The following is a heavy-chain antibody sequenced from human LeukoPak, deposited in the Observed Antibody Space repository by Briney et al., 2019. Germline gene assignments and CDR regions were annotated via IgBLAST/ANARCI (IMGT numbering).Heavy chain of an antibody. Sequence: KPSETLSLTCTVSGGSMSRYYCTWLRQSAVRGLEWIARIYADGSTSYNPTLSGRVTILVDNSNNQLSLKLTAVTAADTAVYYCARPYRVHGSFPFDIWGQGTMVTVSS. CDR3: ARPYRVHGSFPFDI. CDR1: GGSMSRYY. J-gene: IGHJ3*02. V-gene: IGHV4-4*07. CDR2: IYADGST. D-gene: IGHD3-10*01.